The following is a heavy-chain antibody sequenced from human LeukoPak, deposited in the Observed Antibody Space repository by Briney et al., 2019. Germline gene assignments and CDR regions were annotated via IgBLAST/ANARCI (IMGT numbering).Heavy chain of an antibody. Sequence: PGGSLRLSCAASGFTVSSNYMSWVRQAPGKGLEWVSVIYSGGSTHYADSVKGRFTISRDNSKNTLYLQMNSLRAEDTAVYYCARRPSDYYYYMDVWGKGTTVTVSS. CDR1: GFTVSSNY. J-gene: IGHJ6*03. CDR2: IYSGGST. V-gene: IGHV3-53*01. CDR3: ARRPSDYYYYMDV.